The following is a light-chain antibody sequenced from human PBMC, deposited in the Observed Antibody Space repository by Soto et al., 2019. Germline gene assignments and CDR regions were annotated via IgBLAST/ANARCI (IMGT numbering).Light chain of an antibody. Sequence: SVLTQPPSASGTPGQRVTISCSGSSSNIGSNFVYWYQQLPGTAPKLLIYRNNQRPSGVPARFSGSKSGTSASLAISGLRSEDEADYYCAAWDDSLSGYVVFGGGTKLTVL. J-gene: IGLJ2*01. CDR1: SSNIGSNF. CDR2: RNN. V-gene: IGLV1-47*01. CDR3: AAWDDSLSGYVV.